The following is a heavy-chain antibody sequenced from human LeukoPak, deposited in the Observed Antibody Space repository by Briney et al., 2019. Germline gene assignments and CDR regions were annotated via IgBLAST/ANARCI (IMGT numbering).Heavy chain of an antibody. D-gene: IGHD2-21*01. CDR3: ARDVAGKRDY. J-gene: IGHJ4*02. CDR1: GGSFSGYY. V-gene: IGHV4-34*01. Sequence: SETLSLTCAVYGGSFSGYYWSWIRQPPGKGLEWIGEINHSGSTNYNPSLKSRVTISVDTSKNQFSLKLSSVTAADTAVYYCARDVAGKRDYWGQGTLVTVSS. CDR2: INHSGST.